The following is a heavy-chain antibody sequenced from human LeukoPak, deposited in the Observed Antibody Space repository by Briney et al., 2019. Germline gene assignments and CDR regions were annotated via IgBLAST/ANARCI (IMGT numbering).Heavy chain of an antibody. V-gene: IGHV3-33*01. D-gene: IGHD4-17*01. CDR2: IWYNGSNK. Sequence: GVSLRLSCAASGFTFSSFGMHWVRQAPGKGREWVADIWYNGSNKYYAESVKGLFTISRDNSKNTLYLQMNSLRAEDTAVYYCSRGGYGDYNNWFDPWGQGTLVIVCS. J-gene: IGHJ5*02. CDR3: SRGGYGDYNNWFDP. CDR1: GFTFSSFG.